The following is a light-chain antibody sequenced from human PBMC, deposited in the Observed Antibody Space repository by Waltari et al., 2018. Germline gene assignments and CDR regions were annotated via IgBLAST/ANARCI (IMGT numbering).Light chain of an antibody. J-gene: IGLJ3*02. V-gene: IGLV2-14*03. Sequence: QSALTQPASVSGSPGQSVTISCTGTSSDVGSSNSVSWYQDHPGQGPKVIIYDVSDRPSGVSARFSGSKSGNTASLTISGLQAEDEADYYCSSESSDKVVLFGGGTKVTVL. CDR2: DVS. CDR1: SSDVGSSNS. CDR3: SSESSDKVVL.